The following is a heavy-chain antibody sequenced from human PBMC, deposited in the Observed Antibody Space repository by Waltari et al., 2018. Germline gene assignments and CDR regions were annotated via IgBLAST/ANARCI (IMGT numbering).Heavy chain of an antibody. CDR2: VYHFGSS. J-gene: IGHJ4*02. CDR3: ARHESAHYGGFDS. D-gene: IGHD4-17*01. CDR1: GDSITSASY. V-gene: IGHV4-38-2*01. Sequence: QVQLQASGPGLVKPSETLSLPCAVSGDSITSASYWGWIRQPPGKGLEWIGYVYHFGSSSYNPSLKSRVTMSVDTSKRQFSLNLSSVTAADTAVYYCARHESAHYGGFDSWGRGTLVTVSA.